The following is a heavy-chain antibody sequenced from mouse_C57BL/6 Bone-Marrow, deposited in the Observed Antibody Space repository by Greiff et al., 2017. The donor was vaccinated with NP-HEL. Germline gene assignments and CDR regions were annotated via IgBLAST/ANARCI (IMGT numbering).Heavy chain of an antibody. CDR2: ISSGGSYT. CDR1: GFTFSSYG. Sequence: EVNLVESGGDLVKPGGSLKLSCAASGFTFSSYGMSWFRPTPDKRLEWVATISSGGSYTYYPYRVTGRFPISRDNAKNTLYLQMSSLKSEDTAMYYCARRDYGSSYYWYFDVWGTGTTVTVSS. J-gene: IGHJ1*03. CDR3: ARRDYGSSYYWYFDV. V-gene: IGHV5-6*01. D-gene: IGHD1-1*01.